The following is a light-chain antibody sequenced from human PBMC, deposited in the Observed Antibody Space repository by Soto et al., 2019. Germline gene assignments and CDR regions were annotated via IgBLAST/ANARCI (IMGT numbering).Light chain of an antibody. CDR3: QQYGSSGT. Sequence: EIVMTQSPATLSMSPGERATLSWRASQSISTKVAWYQQKPGQAPRLLIYGASTRATGVPDRLSGSGSGTDFTLTISRLEPEDFAVYYCQQYGSSGTFGQGTKVDI. J-gene: IGKJ1*01. CDR1: QSISTK. V-gene: IGKV3-20*01. CDR2: GAS.